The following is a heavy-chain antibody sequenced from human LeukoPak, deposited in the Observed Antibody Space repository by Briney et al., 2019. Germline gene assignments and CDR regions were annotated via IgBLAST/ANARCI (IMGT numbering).Heavy chain of an antibody. CDR2: IYYSGST. CDR3: ARDGRISGYYYYTDAFDI. D-gene: IGHD3-22*01. J-gene: IGHJ3*02. Sequence: SETLSLTCTVSGGSISSYYWSWIRQPPGKGLEWSGYIYYSGSTNYNPSLKSRVTISVDPSKNQFSLKLSSVTAADTAVYYCARDGRISGYYYYTDAFDIWGQGTMVTVSS. CDR1: GGSISSYY. V-gene: IGHV4-59*01.